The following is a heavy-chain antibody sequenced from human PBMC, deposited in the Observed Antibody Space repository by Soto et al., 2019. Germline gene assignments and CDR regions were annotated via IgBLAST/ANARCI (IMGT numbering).Heavy chain of an antibody. Sequence: QVQVQESGPGLVKPSETLSLTCTVSGDSFSSNYWSWIRQPPGKGLEWIGYIYYSGSNKYNPSLTSRLTISVDTSKNQFSLKLSSVTAADTAVYYCARHGYSSGWTYYFDYWGQGTLVTVSS. D-gene: IGHD6-19*01. J-gene: IGHJ4*02. V-gene: IGHV4-59*08. CDR1: GDSFSSNY. CDR3: ARHGYSSGWTYYFDY. CDR2: IYYSGSN.